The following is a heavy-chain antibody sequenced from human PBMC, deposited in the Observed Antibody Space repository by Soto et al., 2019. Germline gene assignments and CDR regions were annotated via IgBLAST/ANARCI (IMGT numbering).Heavy chain of an antibody. D-gene: IGHD2-2*01. CDR1: GGTFSSYA. CDR3: AREGLVLVPTTVNSDYYYYAMDV. Sequence: SVKVSCKASGGTFSSYAISWVRQAPGQGLEWMGGIIPIFGTANYAQRFQGRVTITADESTSTAYMELSSLRSEDTAVYYCAREGLVLVPTTVNSDYYYYAMDVWGQGTMVTVSS. J-gene: IGHJ6*02. V-gene: IGHV1-69*13. CDR2: IIPIFGTA.